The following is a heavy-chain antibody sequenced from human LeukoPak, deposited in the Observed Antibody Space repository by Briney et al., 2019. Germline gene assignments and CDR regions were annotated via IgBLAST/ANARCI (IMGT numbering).Heavy chain of an antibody. CDR2: ISADNGAT. CDR1: DYTFDSYG. D-gene: IGHD2-2*01. J-gene: IGHJ4*02. CDR3: VTPLPHYCSGTNCPLRY. V-gene: IGHV1-18*01. Sequence: GASVKVSCKASDYTFDSYGITWVRQAPGQRLEWLGWISADNGATDFGQKVQGRVTLTTDTSTNTAYMELRSLRSDDTAVYYSVTPLPHYCSGTNCPLRYWGQGTLVTVSS.